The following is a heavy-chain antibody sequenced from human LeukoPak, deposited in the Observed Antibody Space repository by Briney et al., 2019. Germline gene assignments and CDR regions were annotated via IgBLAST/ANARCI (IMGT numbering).Heavy chain of an antibody. CDR3: ARLAGNSSSDY. CDR2: IYTSGSI. CDR1: GGSISSDY. Sequence: SETLSLTCTVSGGSISSDYWSWIRQPPGKGLEWIGYIYTSGSINYNPSLKSRVTISLDMSKNQFSLKLSSVTAADTAVYYCARLAGNSSSDYWGQGTLVTVSS. V-gene: IGHV4-4*09. D-gene: IGHD6-6*01. J-gene: IGHJ4*02.